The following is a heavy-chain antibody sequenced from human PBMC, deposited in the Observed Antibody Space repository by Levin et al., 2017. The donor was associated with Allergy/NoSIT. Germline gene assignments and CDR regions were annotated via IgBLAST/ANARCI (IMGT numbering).Heavy chain of an antibody. D-gene: IGHD4-17*01. Sequence: PGGSLRLSCAASGLTFSNAWMSWVRQAPGKGLEWVGRIKSKTDGGTTDYAAPVKGRFTISRDDSENTVFLQMNSLKTEDTAVYYCAPEIRRDDYGDYWGYFDYWGQGTLVTVSS. CDR2: IKSKTDGGTT. V-gene: IGHV3-15*01. CDR3: APEIRRDDYGDYWGYFDY. J-gene: IGHJ4*02. CDR1: GLTFSNAW.